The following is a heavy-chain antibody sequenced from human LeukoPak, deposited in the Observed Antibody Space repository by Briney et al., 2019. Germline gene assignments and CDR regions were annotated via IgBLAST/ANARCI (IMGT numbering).Heavy chain of an antibody. CDR1: GLTVSSY. J-gene: IGHJ4*02. CDR2: IWPDGSNK. Sequence: GGSLRLSCAASGLTVSSYMSWVRQAPGKGLEWVAFIWPDGSNKLYGDSVKGRFTISRDNSKNTVYLQMNSLRAEDTAVYYCARDYCRTTSCLESWGQGTLVTVSS. V-gene: IGHV3-33*08. CDR3: ARDYCRTTSCLES. D-gene: IGHD2-2*01.